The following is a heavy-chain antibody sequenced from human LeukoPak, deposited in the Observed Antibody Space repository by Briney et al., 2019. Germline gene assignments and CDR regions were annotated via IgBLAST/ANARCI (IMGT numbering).Heavy chain of an antibody. CDR3: AKDVRGGDRAIEPIDY. CDR2: IYSGGTT. Sequence: GGSLRLSCAASGFTVSNSYVSWVRQAPGKGLEWVSGIYSGGTTYYRDSVKGRFTISRDNSRNTVYLQMNSLRAEDTAVYYCAKDVRGGDRAIEPIDYWGQGTLVTVSS. CDR1: GFTVSNSY. D-gene: IGHD5-18*01. V-gene: IGHV3-53*01. J-gene: IGHJ4*02.